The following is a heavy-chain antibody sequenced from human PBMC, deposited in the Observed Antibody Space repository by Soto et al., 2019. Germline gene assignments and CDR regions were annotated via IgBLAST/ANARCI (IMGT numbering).Heavy chain of an antibody. J-gene: IGHJ6*02. Sequence: GESLKISCKDSGYSFTSYWISWVRQMPGKGLEWMGRIDPSDSYTNYSPSFQGHVTISADKSISTAYLQWSSLKASDTAMYYCARHPALDDFWSGYTYYYGMDDWGQRTTVTVSS. CDR3: ARHPALDDFWSGYTYYYGMDD. CDR1: GYSFTSYW. V-gene: IGHV5-10-1*01. CDR2: IDPSDSYT. D-gene: IGHD3-3*01.